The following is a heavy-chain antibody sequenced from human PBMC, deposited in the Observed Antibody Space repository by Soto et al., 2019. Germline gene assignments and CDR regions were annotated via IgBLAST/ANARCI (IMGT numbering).Heavy chain of an antibody. Sequence: GGSLRLSCAASGFTVSSNYMSWVRQAPGKGVEWVSVIYSGGSTYYADSVKGRFTISRDNSKSTLYLQMNSLRAEDTAVYYCASPGEAAANYYYYGMDVWGQGTTVTVSS. CDR1: GFTVSSNY. CDR2: IYSGGST. V-gene: IGHV3-53*01. D-gene: IGHD6-13*01. J-gene: IGHJ6*02. CDR3: ASPGEAAANYYYYGMDV.